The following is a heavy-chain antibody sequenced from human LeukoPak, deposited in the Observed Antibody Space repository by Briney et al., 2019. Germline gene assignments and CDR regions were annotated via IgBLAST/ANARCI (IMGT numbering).Heavy chain of an antibody. CDR3: AKDHYDSSGNDFDY. J-gene: IGHJ4*02. CDR2: ISGNGGTT. V-gene: IGHV3-43*02. CDR1: GFTFDDYA. Sequence: PGGSLRLSCVASGFTFDDYAMHWVRHAPGKGLEWVSIISGNGGTTYYADSVKGRFTMPRDNSKNSLYLQMNSLRTDDTAFYYCAKDHYDSSGNDFDYWGQGTLVTVSS. D-gene: IGHD3-22*01.